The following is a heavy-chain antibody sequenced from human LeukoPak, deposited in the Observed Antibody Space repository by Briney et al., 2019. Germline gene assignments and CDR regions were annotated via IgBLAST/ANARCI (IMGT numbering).Heavy chain of an antibody. Sequence: GGSLRLSCATSGFTLRYYQMNWVRQAPGKGLEWVSYINVVNGAIYYADSVKGRFTISGDIATNSVYLQMNSLRAEDTALYYCAREGYCSGGSCYWTPYYYYGMDVWGQGTTVTVSS. V-gene: IGHV3-48*01. CDR3: AREGYCSGGSCYWTPYYYYGMDV. CDR2: INVVNGAI. J-gene: IGHJ6*02. D-gene: IGHD2-15*01. CDR1: GFTLRYYQ.